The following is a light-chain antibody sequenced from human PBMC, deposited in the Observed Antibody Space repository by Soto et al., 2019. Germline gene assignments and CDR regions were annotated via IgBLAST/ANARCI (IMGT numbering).Light chain of an antibody. J-gene: IGKJ3*01. CDR1: QDISNY. CDR3: QQYDNPYT. CDR2: DAS. Sequence: DIQMTQSPSSLSASVGDRVTITCQASQDISNYLNWYQQKPGKAPKLLIYDASNLETGVPSRFSGNGSGTDFTFTISSLQPEDIATYYCQQYDNPYTFGPGTKVDIQ. V-gene: IGKV1-33*01.